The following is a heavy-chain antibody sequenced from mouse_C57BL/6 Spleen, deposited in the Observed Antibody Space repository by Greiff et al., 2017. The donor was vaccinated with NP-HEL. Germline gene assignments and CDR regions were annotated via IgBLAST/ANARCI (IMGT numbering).Heavy chain of an antibody. CDR3: ARRSPNEGAGYFDV. CDR1: GYAFSSSW. CDR2: IYPGDGDT. J-gene: IGHJ1*03. V-gene: IGHV1-82*01. Sequence: VQLVESGPELVKPGASVKISCKASGYAFSSSWMNWVKQRPGKGLEWIGRIYPGDGDTNYNGKFKGKATLTADKSSSTAYMQLSSLTSEDSAVYFCARRSPNEGAGYFDVWGTGTTVTVSS.